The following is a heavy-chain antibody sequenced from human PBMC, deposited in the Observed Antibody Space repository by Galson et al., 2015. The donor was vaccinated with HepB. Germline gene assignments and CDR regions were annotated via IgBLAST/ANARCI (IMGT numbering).Heavy chain of an antibody. Sequence: SCKASGYTFSNFAMNWVRQAPGQGLEWMGWINTDTGNPTYAQGFTGRFVFSLDTSASTAYLQISSLKAEDTALYYCVRQDSSASFDYWGQGTLVTVSS. CDR3: VRQDSSASFDY. D-gene: IGHD6-19*01. CDR1: GYTFSNFA. V-gene: IGHV7-4-1*02. CDR2: INTDTGNP. J-gene: IGHJ4*02.